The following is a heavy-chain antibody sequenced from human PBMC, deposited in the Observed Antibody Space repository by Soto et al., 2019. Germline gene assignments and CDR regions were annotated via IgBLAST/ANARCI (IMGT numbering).Heavy chain of an antibody. CDR1: GFTFSSYA. Sequence: EVQLLESGGGLVQPGGSLRLSCAASGFTFSSYAMSWVRQAPGKGLEWVSAISGSGGSTYYADSVKGRFTISRDNSKNALYLQMNSLRAEDTAVDYCVNSYDSSGYWDYWGQGTLVTVSS. CDR2: ISGSGGST. J-gene: IGHJ4*02. CDR3: VNSYDSSGYWDY. V-gene: IGHV3-23*01. D-gene: IGHD3-22*01.